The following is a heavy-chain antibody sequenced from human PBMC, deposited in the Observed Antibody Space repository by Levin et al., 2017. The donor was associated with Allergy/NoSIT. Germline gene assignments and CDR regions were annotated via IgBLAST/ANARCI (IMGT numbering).Heavy chain of an antibody. J-gene: IGHJ4*02. V-gene: IGHV3-21*01. CDR1: GFTFSSYS. Sequence: AGGSLRLSCAASGFTFSSYSMTWVRQAPGKGLEWVSSISSSSTYIYYADSVKGRLTISRDNAKNSLYLQMNSLRAEDTAVYYCARGDLAVPGKHGGYFDYWGQGTLVTVSS. CDR3: ARGDLAVPGKHGGYFDY. D-gene: IGHD6-19*01. CDR2: ISSSSTYI.